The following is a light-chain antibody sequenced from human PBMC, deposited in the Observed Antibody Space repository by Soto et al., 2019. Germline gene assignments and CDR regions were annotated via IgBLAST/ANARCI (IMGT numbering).Light chain of an antibody. CDR2: DAS. J-gene: IGKJ5*01. CDR1: QSVSSN. Sequence: IVMTQSPATLSVSPGERATLSCRASQSVSSNLAWYQQKPGQAPRLLIYDASNRATGIPDRFSGSGSGTDFTLTITRLEPEDFAVYYCQQYGSSPRTLGQGTRLEI. CDR3: QQYGSSPRT. V-gene: IGKV3-20*01.